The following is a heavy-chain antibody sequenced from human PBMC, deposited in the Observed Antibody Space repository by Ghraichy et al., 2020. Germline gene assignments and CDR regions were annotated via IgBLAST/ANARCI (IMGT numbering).Heavy chain of an antibody. CDR2: ISSSSSYI. Sequence: GSLRLSCAASGFTFSSYSMNWVRQAPGKGLEWVSSISSSSSYIYYADSVKGRFTISRDNAKNSLYLQMNSLRAEDTAVYYCARVKEDGGAYYFDYWGQGTLVTVSS. J-gene: IGHJ4*02. CDR3: ARVKEDGGAYYFDY. V-gene: IGHV3-21*01. D-gene: IGHD3-16*01. CDR1: GFTFSSYS.